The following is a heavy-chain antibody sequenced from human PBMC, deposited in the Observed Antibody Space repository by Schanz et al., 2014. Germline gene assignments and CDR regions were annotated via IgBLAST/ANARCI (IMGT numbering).Heavy chain of an antibody. Sequence: VQLVESGGGLVQPRGSLRLSCAASGFTFSDYYMTWMRQAPGKGLEWISYISNSGTYTKYADSVKGRFVISRDNARSSLYLQMSSLRDGDTAVYYCASVIMVAGNHRDGRDVWGQGTTVIVSS. CDR3: ASVIMVAGNHRDGRDV. J-gene: IGHJ6*02. V-gene: IGHV3-11*05. D-gene: IGHD6-19*01. CDR1: GFTFSDYY. CDR2: ISNSGTYT.